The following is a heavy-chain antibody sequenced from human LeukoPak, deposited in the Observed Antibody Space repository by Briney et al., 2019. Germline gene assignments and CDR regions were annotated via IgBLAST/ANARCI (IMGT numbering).Heavy chain of an antibody. CDR3: ARDAYAVGATSPDY. Sequence: PSETLSLTCTVSGGSISSYYWSWIRQPPGKGLEWIWYIYYSGSTNYNPSLKSRVTISVDTSKNPFSLKLSSVTAADTAVYYCARDAYAVGATSPDYWGQGTLATVSS. J-gene: IGHJ4*02. CDR1: GGSISSYY. D-gene: IGHD1-26*01. CDR2: IYYSGST. V-gene: IGHV4-59*01.